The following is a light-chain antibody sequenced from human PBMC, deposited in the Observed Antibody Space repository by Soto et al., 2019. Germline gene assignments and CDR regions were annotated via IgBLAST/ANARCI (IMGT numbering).Light chain of an antibody. J-gene: IGKJ1*01. Sequence: EIVMTQSPAPLSVSPGEIATLSCRASQSVGSNLAWYQQKPGQALRLLIYGASTRATGIPARFSGSGSGTEFSLTIRSLQSEDFAIYFCQQYNNWPPDRTFGQGTKVEIK. CDR2: GAS. CDR1: QSVGSN. V-gene: IGKV3-15*01. CDR3: QQYNNWPPDRT.